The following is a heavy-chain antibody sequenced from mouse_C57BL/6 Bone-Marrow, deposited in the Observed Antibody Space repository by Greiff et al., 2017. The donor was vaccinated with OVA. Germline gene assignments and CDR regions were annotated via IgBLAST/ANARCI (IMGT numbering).Heavy chain of an antibody. CDR2: ISNGGGST. J-gene: IGHJ4*01. Sequence: DVQLQESGGGLVQPGGSLKLSCAASGFTFSDYYMYWVRQTPEKRLEWVAYISNGGGSTYYPDTVKGRFTISRDNAKNTLYLQMSRLKSEDTAMYYCARPYAMDYWGQGTSVTVSS. V-gene: IGHV5-12*01. CDR3: ARPYAMDY. CDR1: GFTFSDYY.